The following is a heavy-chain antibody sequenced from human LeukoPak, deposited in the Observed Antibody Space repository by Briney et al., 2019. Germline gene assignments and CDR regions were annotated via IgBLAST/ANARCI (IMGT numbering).Heavy chain of an antibody. CDR3: ARVTGYGGNSGWFDP. CDR2: IYPGDSDT. J-gene: IGHJ5*02. V-gene: IGHV5-51*01. Sequence: GESLKISCKGSGYSFINYWIGWVRQMPGKGLEWMGIIYPGDSDTRYSPSFQGQVTISADKSISTAYLQWSSLKASDTAMYYCARVTGYGGNSGWFDPWGQGTLVTVSS. CDR1: GYSFINYW. D-gene: IGHD4-23*01.